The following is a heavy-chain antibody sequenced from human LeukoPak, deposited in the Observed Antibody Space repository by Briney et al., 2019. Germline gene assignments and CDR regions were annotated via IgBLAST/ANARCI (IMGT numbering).Heavy chain of an antibody. J-gene: IGHJ6*03. V-gene: IGHV3-11*01. CDR2: ISSSGSTI. Sequence: GGSQRLSCAASGSTFSDYYMSWIRQAPGKGLEWVSYISSSGSTIYYADSVKGRFTISSDNAKNSLYLQMNSLRAEDTAVYYCARVACEVAKSYYYYMDAWGKGTTVTVSS. CDR1: GSTFSDYY. CDR3: ARVACEVAKSYYYYMDA.